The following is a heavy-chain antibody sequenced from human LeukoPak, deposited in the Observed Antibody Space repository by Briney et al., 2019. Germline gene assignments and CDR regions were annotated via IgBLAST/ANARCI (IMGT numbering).Heavy chain of an antibody. J-gene: IGHJ4*02. CDR3: ARVPYDFWSGYSYYFDY. CDR1: GFTFSSYG. D-gene: IGHD3-3*01. V-gene: IGHV3-74*01. Sequence: GGSLRLSCAASGFTFSSYGMSWVRQAPGKGLERVSLIFSDGGNTVYADSVKGRFTISRDNAKNSLYLQMNSLRAEDAAVYYCARVPYDFWSGYSYYFDYWGQGTLVTVSS. CDR2: IFSDGGNT.